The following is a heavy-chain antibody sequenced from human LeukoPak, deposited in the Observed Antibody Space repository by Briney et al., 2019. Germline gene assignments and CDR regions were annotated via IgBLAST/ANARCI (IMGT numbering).Heavy chain of an antibody. Sequence: PGGSLRLSCAASGFTFSSFWMTWVHQAPGKGLEWVANIKQDGSEEHYVDSVKGRFIISRDNAKNSLYLQMNSLRAEDTAVYYCARDRGSGSYYSQDWGQGTLVTVSS. J-gene: IGHJ4*02. CDR1: GFTFSSFW. CDR3: ARDRGSGSYYSQD. D-gene: IGHD3-10*01. V-gene: IGHV3-7*01. CDR2: IKQDGSEE.